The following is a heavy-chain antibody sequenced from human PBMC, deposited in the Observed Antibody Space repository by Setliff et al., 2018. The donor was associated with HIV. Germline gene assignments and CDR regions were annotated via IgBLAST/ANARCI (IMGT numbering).Heavy chain of an antibody. CDR3: ARGQTTTTLSTLRGRAFDI. Sequence: PSETLSLTCAVYGGSFSGYYWTWIRQCPGKGLEWIGEINQSGITNYNPSLKSRLTISVDTSKNQFSLRLTSVTAADTAIYFCARGQTTTTLSTLRGRAFDIWGQG. CDR1: GGSFSGYY. D-gene: IGHD4-4*01. J-gene: IGHJ3*02. CDR2: INQSGIT. V-gene: IGHV4-34*01.